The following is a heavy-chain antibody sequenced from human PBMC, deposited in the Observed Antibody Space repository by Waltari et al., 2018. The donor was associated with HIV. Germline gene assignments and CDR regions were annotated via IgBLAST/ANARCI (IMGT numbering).Heavy chain of an antibody. V-gene: IGHV4-31*03. Sequence: QVQLQESGPGLVKPSQTLSLTRTISGGSVSSASHYWSWIRQHPGKCLEWIGYIYYSGSTYYNPSLKSRVIISIDTSQNQFSLELTSVTAADTAVYYCARDSGLYGTYSHGMDVWGQGTTVTVSS. CDR2: IYYSGST. D-gene: IGHD4-17*01. CDR1: GGSVSSASHY. CDR3: ARDSGLYGTYSHGMDV. J-gene: IGHJ6*02.